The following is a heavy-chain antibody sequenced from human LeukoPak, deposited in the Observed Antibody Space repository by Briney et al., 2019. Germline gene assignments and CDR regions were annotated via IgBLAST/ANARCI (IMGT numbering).Heavy chain of an antibody. Sequence: SVKVSCKASGGTFSNYAISWVRQAPGQALEWMGGIIPFLEIADYTQRFQGRVTITPDKSTSTDYMELRSLRSEATAVYYCASGEGCSSPRCPLDYWGQGTLVTVSS. CDR3: ASGEGCSSPRCPLDY. V-gene: IGHV1-69*10. J-gene: IGHJ4*02. CDR2: IIPFLEIA. CDR1: GGTFSNYA. D-gene: IGHD2-2*01.